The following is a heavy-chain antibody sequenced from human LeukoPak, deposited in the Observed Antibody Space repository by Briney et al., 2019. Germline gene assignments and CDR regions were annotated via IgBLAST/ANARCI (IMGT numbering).Heavy chain of an antibody. D-gene: IGHD4-17*01. CDR2: IYYSGST. Sequence: SETLSLTCTVSGGSISSYYWSWIRQPPGKGLEWIGYIYYSGSTNYNPSLKSRVTISVGTSKNQFSLKLSSVTAADTAVYYCARMTTVPHDAFDIWGQGTMVTVSS. CDR1: GGSISSYY. CDR3: ARMTTVPHDAFDI. V-gene: IGHV4-59*01. J-gene: IGHJ3*02.